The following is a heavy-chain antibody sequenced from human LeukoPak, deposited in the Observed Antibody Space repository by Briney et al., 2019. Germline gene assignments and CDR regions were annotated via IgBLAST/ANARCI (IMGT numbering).Heavy chain of an antibody. D-gene: IGHD1-14*01. CDR3: ARRTATITGGYYYYYMDV. J-gene: IGHJ6*03. V-gene: IGHV4-59*01. CDR1: GGSLSSYY. CDR2: IYYSGST. Sequence: SETLSLTCTVSGGSLSSYYWSWIRQPPGKGLEWIGYIYYSGSTNYNPSLKSRVTISVDTSKNQFSLKLSSVTAADTAVYYCARRTATITGGYYYYYMDVWGKGTTVTVSS.